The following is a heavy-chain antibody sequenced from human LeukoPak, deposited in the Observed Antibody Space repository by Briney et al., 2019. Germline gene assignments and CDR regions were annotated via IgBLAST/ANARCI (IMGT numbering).Heavy chain of an antibody. J-gene: IGHJ5*02. D-gene: IGHD2-15*01. Sequence: GGSLRLSCGACGFTFSSHAMSWVRQAPGEGLEWVLAISGSGGSTYYADSVKGRFTISRDNSKNTLYLQMNSMRAEDTAVYYCAKEGVGRYCSGGSCFETNWFDPWGQGTLVTVSS. V-gene: IGHV3-23*01. CDR3: AKEGVGRYCSGGSCFETNWFDP. CDR1: GFTFSSHA. CDR2: ISGSGGST.